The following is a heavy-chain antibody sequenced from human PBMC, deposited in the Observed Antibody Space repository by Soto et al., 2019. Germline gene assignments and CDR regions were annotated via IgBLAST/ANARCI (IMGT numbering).Heavy chain of an antibody. D-gene: IGHD6-13*01. Sequence: GSLRLSCAASGFTFSSYSMNWVRQAPGKGLEWVSSISSSSSYIYYADSVKGRFTISRDNAKNSLYLQMNSLRAEDTAVYYCASGDSSSWYFEDAFDIWGQGTMVTVSS. CDR1: GFTFSSYS. CDR3: ASGDSSSWYFEDAFDI. V-gene: IGHV3-21*01. J-gene: IGHJ3*02. CDR2: ISSSSSYI.